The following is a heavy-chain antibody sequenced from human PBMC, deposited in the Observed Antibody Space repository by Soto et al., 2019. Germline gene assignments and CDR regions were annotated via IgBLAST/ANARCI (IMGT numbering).Heavy chain of an antibody. CDR1: GGTFSSYA. J-gene: IGHJ4*02. V-gene: IGHV1-69*01. CDR3: ASGGVEIRPDY. Sequence: QVQLVQSGAEVKKPGSSVKVSCKASGGTFSSYAISWVRQAPGQGLEWMGGIIPIFGTANYAQKFQGRVKITADDSTRTAYMEMSRMRYDDTAVYYCASGGVEIRPDYWGQGPLVTVSS. CDR2: IIPIFGTA. D-gene: IGHD2-8*02.